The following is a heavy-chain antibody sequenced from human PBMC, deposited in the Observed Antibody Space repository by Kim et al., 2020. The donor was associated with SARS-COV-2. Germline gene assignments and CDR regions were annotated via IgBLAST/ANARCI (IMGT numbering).Heavy chain of an antibody. J-gene: IGHJ4*02. D-gene: IGHD3-3*01. V-gene: IGHV7-4-1*02. Sequence: ASVKVSCKASGYTFTDYAMNWVRRAPGQGLEWMGWLNTNTGNPTYAQGFTGRFVFSWDTSVSTAYLQISSLKAEDTAIYYCARSIWSGYFQMDSWGQGTL. CDR3: ARSIWSGYFQMDS. CDR1: GYTFTDYA. CDR2: LNTNTGNP.